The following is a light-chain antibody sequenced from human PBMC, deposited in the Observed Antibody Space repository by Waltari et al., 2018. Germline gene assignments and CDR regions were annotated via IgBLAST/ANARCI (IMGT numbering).Light chain of an antibody. CDR2: WAS. V-gene: IGKV4-1*01. J-gene: IGKJ1*01. Sequence: DIVMIQSPDSLTVSLGVRATIRCRSSQSVLSSSNNKNYLAWYQQKPGQPPKLLIYWASTRESGVPDRFSGSGSGTDFTLTISSLQAEDVAVYYCHQYSTNPKTFGQGTKVEIK. CDR3: HQYSTNPKT. CDR1: QSVLSSSNNKNY.